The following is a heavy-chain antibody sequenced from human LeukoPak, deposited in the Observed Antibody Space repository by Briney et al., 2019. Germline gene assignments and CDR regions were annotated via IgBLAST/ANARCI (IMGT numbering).Heavy chain of an antibody. V-gene: IGHV3-11*04. J-gene: IGHJ4*02. CDR1: GFTFSDYY. Sequence: PGGSLRLSCAASGFTFSDYYMSWIRQAPGKGLEWVSYISNSGNTIYYADSVKGRFTISRDNAKNSLYLQMNSLRAEDTAVYYCARADWDTAMIDYWGQGTLVTVSS. D-gene: IGHD5-18*01. CDR3: ARADWDTAMIDY. CDR2: ISNSGNTI.